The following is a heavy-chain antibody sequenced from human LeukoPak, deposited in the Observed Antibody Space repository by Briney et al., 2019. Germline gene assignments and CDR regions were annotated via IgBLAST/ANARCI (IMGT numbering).Heavy chain of an antibody. J-gene: IGHJ4*02. CDR2: IIPIFGTA. D-gene: IGHD1-26*01. CDR1: GYTFTSYG. CDR3: ARVSGSYQNFDY. Sequence: SVKVSCKASGYTFTSYGISWVRQAPGQGLEWMGGIIPIFGTANYAQKFQGRVTITADKSTSTAYMGLSSLRSEDTAVYYCARVSGSYQNFDYWGQGTLVTVSS. V-gene: IGHV1-69*06.